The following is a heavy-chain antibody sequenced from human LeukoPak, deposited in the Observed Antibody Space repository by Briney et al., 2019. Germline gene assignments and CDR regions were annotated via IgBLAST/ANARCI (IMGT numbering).Heavy chain of an antibody. Sequence: PSETLSLTCAVSGVSFNDYYWSWVRQTPGKGLEWIGEINHSGYTNDSPSLKSRVTLSIDTSRKQFSLNLRSVTVADTGIYYCTRMTTGHDYWGQGTLATVSS. J-gene: IGHJ4*02. CDR2: INHSGYT. V-gene: IGHV4-34*01. CDR3: TRMTTGHDY. D-gene: IGHD4-17*01. CDR1: GVSFNDYY.